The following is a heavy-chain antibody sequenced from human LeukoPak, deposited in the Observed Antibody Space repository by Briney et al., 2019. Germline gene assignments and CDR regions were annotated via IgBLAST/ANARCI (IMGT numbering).Heavy chain of an antibody. Sequence: GGSLRLSCAASGFTFSSYAMSWVRQAPGKGLEWVSAISGSGGSTYYADSVKRRFTISRDNSKNTLYLQMNSLRAEDTAVYYCAKGGGFMVRGVMFDYWGQGTLVTVSS. D-gene: IGHD3-10*01. CDR1: GFTFSSYA. CDR2: ISGSGGST. V-gene: IGHV3-23*01. J-gene: IGHJ4*02. CDR3: AKGGGFMVRGVMFDY.